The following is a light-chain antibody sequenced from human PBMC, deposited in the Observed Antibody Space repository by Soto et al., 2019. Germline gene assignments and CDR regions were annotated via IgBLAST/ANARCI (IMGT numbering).Light chain of an antibody. J-gene: IGKJ2*01. Sequence: IVLTQSPGTLSLSPGETATLSCRASESLSPHSIAWYQQKPGQAPRLLIHGTSTRAADIPARFSGSVSGTEFTLTINSLQPEDFVIYYCQQYNNWPPMSTFGQGTKLEMK. CDR3: QQYNNWPPMST. CDR2: GTS. CDR1: ESLSPH. V-gene: IGKV3-15*01.